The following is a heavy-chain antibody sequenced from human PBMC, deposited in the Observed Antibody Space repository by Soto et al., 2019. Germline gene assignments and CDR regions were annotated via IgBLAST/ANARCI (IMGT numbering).Heavy chain of an antibody. V-gene: IGHV3-74*01. CDR3: ARAPREEWLLAFGDFDY. D-gene: IGHD3-3*01. CDR1: GFTFSSYW. J-gene: IGHJ4*02. CDR2: INSDGSST. Sequence: EVQMVESGGGLVQPGWSLRLSCAASGFTFSSYWMHWVRQAPWKGLVWVSRINSDGSSTSYADAVKCRFTISRDNAKNTLDRKMNSLRAEDTAVYYCARAPREEWLLAFGDFDYWGQGTLVTVSS.